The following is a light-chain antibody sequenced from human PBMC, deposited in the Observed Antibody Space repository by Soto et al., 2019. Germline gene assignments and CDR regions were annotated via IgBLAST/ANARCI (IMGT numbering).Light chain of an antibody. CDR3: MQSTPFPCT. J-gene: IGKJ1*01. V-gene: IGKV2-24*01. CDR1: QGLVHSDGNTY. Sequence: DVVLTQTPLSSPVTLGQPASISCRSSQGLVHSDGNTYLSWLHQRPGQPPRLLFYEISTRFSGVPDRFSGSWAGTDFTLKISGVQADDVGVFYCMQSTPFPCTFGQGTKVEI. CDR2: EIS.